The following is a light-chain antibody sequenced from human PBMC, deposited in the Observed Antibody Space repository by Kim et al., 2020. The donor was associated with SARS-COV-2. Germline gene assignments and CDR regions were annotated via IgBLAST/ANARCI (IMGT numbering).Light chain of an antibody. CDR1: QGIRYY. J-gene: IGKJ4*01. V-gene: IGKV1-13*02. CDR2: DAS. Sequence: ASVGDRVSITCRASQGIRYYLAWYQQKPGRAPQLLIYDASSLKSGVPSRFRGSGSETDFTLTISSLQPEDFATYYCQKYNSFPLTFGAGTKVDIK. CDR3: QKYNSFPLT.